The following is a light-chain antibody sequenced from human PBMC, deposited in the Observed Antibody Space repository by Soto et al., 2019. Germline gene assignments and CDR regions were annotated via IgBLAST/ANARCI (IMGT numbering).Light chain of an antibody. CDR2: DAS. V-gene: IGKV3-11*01. CDR3: QQRVDWLT. CDR1: QSVSIY. Sequence: EIVLTQSPGTLSLSPGDRATLSCRASQSVSIYLAWYQQKPGQAPRLLIYDASNWVTGIPARFSGSGSGTDFTLTISSVEPEDFGGYYFQQRVDWLTFGGGTKLEIK. J-gene: IGKJ4*01.